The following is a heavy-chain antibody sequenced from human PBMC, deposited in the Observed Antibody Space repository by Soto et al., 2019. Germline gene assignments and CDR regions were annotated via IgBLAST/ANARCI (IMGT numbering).Heavy chain of an antibody. CDR3: AGRGAYYYCGMDV. V-gene: IGHV3-48*03. CDR1: GFTFSSYE. Sequence: EVQLVESGGGLVQPGGSLRLSCAASGFTFSSYEMNWVRQAPGKGLEWVSYISSSGSTIYYADSVKGRFTISSDNAKNLLYLQMNSLRAEDTAVYYCAGRGAYYYCGMDVWGQGTTVTVSS. D-gene: IGHD3-10*01. J-gene: IGHJ6*02. CDR2: ISSSGSTI.